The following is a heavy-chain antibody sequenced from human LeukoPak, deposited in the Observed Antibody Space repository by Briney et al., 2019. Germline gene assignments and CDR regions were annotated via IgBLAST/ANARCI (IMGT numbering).Heavy chain of an antibody. CDR3: AKTGNYWGFDS. D-gene: IGHD1-7*01. J-gene: IGHJ4*02. V-gene: IGHV3-23*01. CDR1: GFTFTTYG. CDR2: ISISGST. Sequence: GRSLRLSCAASGFTFTTYGMSWVRQAPGKGLEWVSAISISGSTFYADSVKGRFTISRDNSKDTLYLQMNTLRAEDTAVYHCAKTGNYWGFDSWGQGTLVTVSS.